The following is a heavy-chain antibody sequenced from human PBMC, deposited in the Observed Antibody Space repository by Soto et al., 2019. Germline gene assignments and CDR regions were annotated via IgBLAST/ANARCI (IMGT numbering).Heavy chain of an antibody. D-gene: IGHD6-19*01. CDR2: IIPILGIA. Sequence: ASVKVSCKASGGTFSSYTISWVRQAPGQGLEWMGRIIPILGIANYAQKFQGRVTITADKSTSTAYMELSSLRSEDTAVYYCARDCSGWYVFDYWGQGTLVTVSS. J-gene: IGHJ4*02. CDR3: ARDCSGWYVFDY. CDR1: GGTFSSYT. V-gene: IGHV1-69*04.